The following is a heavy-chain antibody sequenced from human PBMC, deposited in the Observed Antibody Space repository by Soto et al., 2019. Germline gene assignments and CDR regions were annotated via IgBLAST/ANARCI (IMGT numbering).Heavy chain of an antibody. J-gene: IGHJ4*02. CDR3: ARAELGYCSGGSCYGDFDY. Sequence: SETLSLTCAVYGGSFSGYYWSWIRQPPGKGLEWIGEINHSGSTNYNPSLKSRVTISVDTSKNQFSLKLSSVTAADTAVYYCARAELGYCSGGSCYGDFDYWGQGTLATVSS. V-gene: IGHV4-34*01. CDR1: GGSFSGYY. CDR2: INHSGST. D-gene: IGHD2-15*01.